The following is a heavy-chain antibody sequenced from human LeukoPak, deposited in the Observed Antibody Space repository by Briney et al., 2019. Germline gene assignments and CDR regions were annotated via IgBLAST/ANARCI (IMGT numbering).Heavy chain of an antibody. CDR3: ATGLVGVDYMIDY. D-gene: IGHD3-3*01. CDR2: FDPEDCET. Sequence: GASVTVSCKVSGYTLTELSMHWVRQAPGKGLEWMGGFDPEDCETIYAQKFQGRLTMTEDTSTDTAYMDLSSLRSEDTAVYYCATGLVGVDYMIDYWGQGTLVTVSS. J-gene: IGHJ4*02. CDR1: GYTLTELS. V-gene: IGHV1-24*01.